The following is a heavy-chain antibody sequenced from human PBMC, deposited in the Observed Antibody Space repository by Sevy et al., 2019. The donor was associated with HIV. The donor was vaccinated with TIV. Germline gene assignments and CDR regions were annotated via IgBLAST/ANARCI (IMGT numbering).Heavy chain of an antibody. D-gene: IGHD3-22*01. J-gene: IGHJ6*02. CDR2: ITGSGGDT. V-gene: IGHV3-23*01. CDR1: GFTFSSYA. Sequence: GGSLRLSCAASGFTFSSYAMTWVRQAPGKGLEWVSIITGSGGDTYYADSVKGRFTIFRDNSKNTLYLQMNSLRAEDTAIYYLATRGKYYDSSGDYFGLDVWGQGTTVTVSS. CDR3: ATRGKYYDSSGDYFGLDV.